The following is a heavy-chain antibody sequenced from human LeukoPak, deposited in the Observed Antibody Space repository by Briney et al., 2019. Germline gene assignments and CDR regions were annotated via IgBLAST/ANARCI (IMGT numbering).Heavy chain of an antibody. CDR1: GYTFTGYY. CDR2: INPNSGGT. D-gene: IGHD3-22*01. CDR3: ARDPHSYYYDSSGYPDY. J-gene: IGHJ4*02. V-gene: IGHV1-2*02. Sequence: ASVKVSCKASGYTFTGYYMHCVRQAPGQGLEWMGWINPNSGGTNYAQKFQGRVTMTRDTSISTAYMELSRLRSDDTAVYYCARDPHSYYYDSSGYPDYWGQGTLVTVSS.